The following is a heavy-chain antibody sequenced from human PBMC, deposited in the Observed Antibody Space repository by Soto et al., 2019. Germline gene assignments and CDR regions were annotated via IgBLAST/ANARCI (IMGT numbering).Heavy chain of an antibody. CDR2: MNPNSGNT. V-gene: IGHV1-8*01. CDR3: ARGPIRSADGRMDR. J-gene: IGHJ6*02. CDR1: GYTFTSYD. Sequence: VASVKVSCRASGYTFTSYDINWVRQATGQGLEWMGWMNPNSGNTGYAQKFQGRLTMTRDTSISTAYMELSSLRSEDTAVYYCARGPIRSADGRMDRRDQRTTGTVSS. D-gene: IGHD2-8*01.